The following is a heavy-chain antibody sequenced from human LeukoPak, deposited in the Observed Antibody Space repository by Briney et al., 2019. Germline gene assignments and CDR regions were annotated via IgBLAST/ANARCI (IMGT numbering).Heavy chain of an antibody. Sequence: PSETLSLTCSVSGSSISGYYWSWIRQPPGRGLEWIAYIYDSGTTDYNPSLKSRVAISIDTSKNHLSLKLNSMTSEDTAVYYCERTKRVDYFDLWGQGTLVTVS. D-gene: IGHD2-15*01. CDR3: ERTKRVDYFDL. CDR2: IYDSGTT. J-gene: IGHJ4*02. CDR1: GSSISGYY. V-gene: IGHV4-59*01.